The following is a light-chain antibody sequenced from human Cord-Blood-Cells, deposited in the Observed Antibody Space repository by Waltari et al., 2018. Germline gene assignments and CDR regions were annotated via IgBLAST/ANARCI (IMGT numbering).Light chain of an antibody. J-gene: IGLJ2*01. V-gene: IGLV3-1*01. CDR3: QAWDGSTVV. CDR2: QDS. Sequence: SYELTQPPSVSVSAGQTASITCSGDKLGDKYACWYQQKPGQSPVLVIYQDSKRPSGIPDRFSGSNSGNTAALTIRGAQAMDEADYYCQAWDGSTVVFGGVTKLTVL. CDR1: KLGDKY.